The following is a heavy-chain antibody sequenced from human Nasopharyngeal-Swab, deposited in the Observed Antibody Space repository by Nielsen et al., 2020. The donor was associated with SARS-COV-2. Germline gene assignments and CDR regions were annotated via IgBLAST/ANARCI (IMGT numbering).Heavy chain of an antibody. D-gene: IGHD5-24*01. J-gene: IGHJ4*02. CDR3: ARDGGYKIDN. V-gene: IGHV4-4*07. Sequence: PVTLSLTCTVSGHSISSSYWTWIRQSSGKGLEWIGRIYSSGTTNYNPSLKLRVLISVDTSKNPFSLELGSVTAADTAVYHGARDGGYKIDNWGQGTLVTVSS. CDR2: IYSSGTT. CDR1: GHSISSSY.